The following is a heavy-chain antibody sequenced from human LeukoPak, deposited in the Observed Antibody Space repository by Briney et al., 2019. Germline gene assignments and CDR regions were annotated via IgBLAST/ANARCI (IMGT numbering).Heavy chain of an antibody. Sequence: SGESLKISCKGSGYSFTSYWIGWVRQMPGKGLEWMGIIYPGDSDTRYSPSFQGQVTISADKSISTAYLQWSSLKASDTAMYYCARGPPNGYNYGSYYFDYWGKGTLVTVSS. D-gene: IGHD5-24*01. V-gene: IGHV5-51*01. CDR1: GYSFTSYW. J-gene: IGHJ4*02. CDR3: ARGPPNGYNYGSYYFDY. CDR2: IYPGDSDT.